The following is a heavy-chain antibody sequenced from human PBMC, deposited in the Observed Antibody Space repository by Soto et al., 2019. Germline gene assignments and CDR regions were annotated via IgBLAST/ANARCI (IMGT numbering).Heavy chain of an antibody. CDR1: GFSFSSYA. V-gene: IGHV3-23*01. CDR3: ADGGSYPYY. D-gene: IGHD1-26*01. J-gene: IGHJ4*02. CDR2: ISAGGDGT. Sequence: EVQLLESGGDLVQPGGSLRLSCAASGFSFSSYAMGWVRQAPGKGLDWVSSISAGGDGTYYADSVKGRFTISSDNSKNTVYLQMTSLRADDTAVYYCADGGSYPYYWGPGTLVTVSA.